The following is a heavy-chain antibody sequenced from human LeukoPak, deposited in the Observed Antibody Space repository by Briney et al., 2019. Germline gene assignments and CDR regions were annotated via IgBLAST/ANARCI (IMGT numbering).Heavy chain of an antibody. J-gene: IGHJ4*02. D-gene: IGHD6-13*01. Sequence: SETLSLTCTVCSGFMSIYYELGIRQPPGKGLEWIGYISYRGTTEYRPYLKNRVTKSVDPSKKQFSLKLSSVTAEETAGYYCARQSAPSESSWLLDYWGQGNVVTVS. V-gene: IGHV4-59*08. CDR3: ARQSAPSESSWLLDY. CDR2: ISYRGTT. CDR1: SGFMSIYY.